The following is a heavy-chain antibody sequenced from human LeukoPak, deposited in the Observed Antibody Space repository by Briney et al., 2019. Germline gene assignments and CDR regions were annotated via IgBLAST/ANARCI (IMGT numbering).Heavy chain of an antibody. D-gene: IGHD4-17*01. V-gene: IGHV1-18*01. CDR1: GYNFTHYI. CDR2: ISAYNNYT. Sequence: ASVKVSCKASGYNFTHYIINWVRQAPGQGLEWMGKISAYNNYTTYAQKFQGRIAMTTDTSTNTAYMDLRSLRSDDTAFYYCAREGADDHGRLLWFDPWGQGTLVTVSS. J-gene: IGHJ5*02. CDR3: AREGADDHGRLLWFDP.